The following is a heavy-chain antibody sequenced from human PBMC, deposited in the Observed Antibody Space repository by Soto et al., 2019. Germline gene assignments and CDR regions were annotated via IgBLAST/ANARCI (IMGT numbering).Heavy chain of an antibody. V-gene: IGHV4-4*02. J-gene: IGHJ4*02. Sequence: PSETLSLTCAVSGGSISSSNWWSWVRQPPGKGLEWIGEIYHSGSTNYNPSLKSRVTISVDKSKNQFSLKLSSVTAADTAVYYCASFHYYDSSGPTDYWGQGTLVTVSS. CDR3: ASFHYYDSSGPTDY. CDR2: IYHSGST. D-gene: IGHD3-22*01. CDR1: GGSISSSNW.